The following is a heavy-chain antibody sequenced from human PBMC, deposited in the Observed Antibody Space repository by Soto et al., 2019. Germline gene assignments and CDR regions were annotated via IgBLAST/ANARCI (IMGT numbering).Heavy chain of an antibody. CDR1: GVSFSGYY. CDR3: ARGQWYSSSRAYGEKRGYGEQWNAFDI. Sequence: QVQLQQWGAGLLKPSDTLSLTCAVYGVSFSGYYWSWIRQPPGNELEWNGDSNHSGSSNYNPSLKNPVTTSRDTFKNPFTLTLSSVAAANTTVYYRARGQWYSSSRAYGEKRGYGEQWNAFDIWGQGTMVTVSS. J-gene: IGHJ3*02. CDR2: SNHSGSS. V-gene: IGHV4-34*01. D-gene: IGHD6-6*01.